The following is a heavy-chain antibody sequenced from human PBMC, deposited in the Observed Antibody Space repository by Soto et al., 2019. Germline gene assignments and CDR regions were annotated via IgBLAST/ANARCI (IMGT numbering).Heavy chain of an antibody. CDR1: GYTFNTYN. V-gene: IGHV1-46*02. J-gene: IGHJ4*02. CDR2: INPSIGST. CDR3: ARLYSGSRLDY. D-gene: IGHD1-26*01. Sequence: QVKLVQSGAEVKKPGASVKVSCKASGYTFNTYNMYWVRQAPGQGLEWMGVINPSIGSTNYAQKFQRRVIMSRDTSTSTVYMELSTLRSDDTAVYYCARLYSGSRLDYWVQGTLVTVSS.